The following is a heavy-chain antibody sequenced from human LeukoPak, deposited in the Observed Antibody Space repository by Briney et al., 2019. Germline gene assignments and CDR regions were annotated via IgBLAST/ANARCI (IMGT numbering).Heavy chain of an antibody. CDR2: ISAYNGNT. Sequence: ASVKVSCKASGYTFTSYGISWVRQAPGQGLEWMGWISAYNGNTNYAQKLQGRVTMTTDTSTSTAYMELRSLRSDDTTVYYCARDFGTQTVLRFFDCDVWGQGTLVTVSS. J-gene: IGHJ4*02. D-gene: IGHD3-9*01. CDR1: GYTFTSYG. CDR3: ARDFGTQTVLRFFDCDV. V-gene: IGHV1-18*01.